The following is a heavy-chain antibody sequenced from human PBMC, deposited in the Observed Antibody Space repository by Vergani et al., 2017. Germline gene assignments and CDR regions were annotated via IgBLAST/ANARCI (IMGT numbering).Heavy chain of an antibody. CDR2: ISDNGGTT. CDR3: ARGYCTISICRGKDDS. J-gene: IGHJ5*01. D-gene: IGHD2-8*01. Sequence: EVQLLESAGNLVQPGGSLRLSCAASGFTFTNFAMTWVRQAPGEGVGWVSGISDNGGTTYYADSVKARFTISSDNSKNTLYLQLNSLRAVDTAVYYCARGYCTISICRGKDDSWGQGTLVTVSS. CDR1: GFTFTNFA. V-gene: IGHV3-23*01.